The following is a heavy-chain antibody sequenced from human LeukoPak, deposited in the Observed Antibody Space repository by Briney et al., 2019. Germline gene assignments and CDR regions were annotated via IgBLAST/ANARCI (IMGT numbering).Heavy chain of an antibody. V-gene: IGHV3-74*01. CDR2: ISSDGTTA. Sequence: GGSLRLSCAASGFTLSSYWIHWVRQVPGKGLVWVSRISSDGTTANYADSVKGRFTISRDNAKNRLHLQMNTLRVEDTAVYYCARAYLYYYGMDVWGQGTTVTVSS. CDR1: GFTLSSYW. J-gene: IGHJ6*02. CDR3: ARAYLYYYGMDV.